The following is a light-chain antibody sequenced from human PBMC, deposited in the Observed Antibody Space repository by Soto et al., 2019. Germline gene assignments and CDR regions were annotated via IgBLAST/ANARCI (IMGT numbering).Light chain of an antibody. CDR3: CSNAGSYTYV. CDR1: SSDVGGYNY. CDR2: DVS. J-gene: IGLJ1*01. V-gene: IGLV2-11*01. Sequence: QSVLTQPRSVSGSPGQSATVSCTGTSSDVGGYNYVSWYQQHPGKAPKLMIYDVSKRPSGVPDRFSGSKSGNTASLTISGLQAEDEADYYCCSNAGSYTYVFGTGTKVTVL.